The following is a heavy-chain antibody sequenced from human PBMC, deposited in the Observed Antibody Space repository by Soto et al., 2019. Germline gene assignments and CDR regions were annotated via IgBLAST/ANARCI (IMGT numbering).Heavy chain of an antibody. CDR3: ARESEDLTSNFDY. Sequence: GGSLRLSCAASGFTFTRYSMNWVRQAPGKGLEWVSSISSTTNYIYYGDSMKGRFAISRDNAKNSLYLEMNSLRAEDTAVYYCARESEDLTSNFDYWGQGTLVTVSS. CDR2: ISSTTNYI. J-gene: IGHJ4*02. V-gene: IGHV3-21*06. CDR1: GFTFTRYS.